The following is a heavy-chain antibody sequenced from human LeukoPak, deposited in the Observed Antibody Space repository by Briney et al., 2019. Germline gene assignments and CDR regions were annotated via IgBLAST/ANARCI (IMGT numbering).Heavy chain of an antibody. CDR1: GGSISSSNW. CDR3: ATYYDSSGYYDAFDI. V-gene: IGHV4-4*02. J-gene: IGHJ3*02. Sequence: SETLSLTCAVSGGSISSSNWWSWVRQPPGKGLEWIGEIYHSGSTYYNPSLKSRVTISVDTSKNQFSLKLSSVTAADTAVYYRATYYDSSGYYDAFDIWGQGTMVTVSS. CDR2: IYHSGST. D-gene: IGHD3-22*01.